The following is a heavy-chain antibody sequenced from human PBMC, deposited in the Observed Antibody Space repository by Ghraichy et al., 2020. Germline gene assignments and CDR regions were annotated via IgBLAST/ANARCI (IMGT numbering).Heavy chain of an antibody. V-gene: IGHV3-21*01. CDR2: ISSSSSDI. J-gene: IGHJ4*02. D-gene: IGHD2-2*01. CDR3: ASLVYCSSSTCSPDY. CDR1: GFTFSSYS. Sequence: GGSLRLSCAASGFTFSSYSMNWVRQAPGKGLEWVSSISSSSSDIYYADSVKGRFTISRDNAKNSLYLQMNSLRAEDTAVYYCASLVYCSSSTCSPDYWGRGTRVTVSP.